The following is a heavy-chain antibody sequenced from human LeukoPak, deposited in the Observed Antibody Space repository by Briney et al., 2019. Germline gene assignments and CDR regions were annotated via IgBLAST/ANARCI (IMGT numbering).Heavy chain of an antibody. CDR3: ARDRAHFGY. CDR2: IYYSGST. J-gene: IGHJ4*02. V-gene: IGHV4-59*01. Sequence: SETLSLTCTVSGGSISSYYWSWIQQPPGKGLEWIGYIYYSGSTNYNPSLKSRVTISVDTSKNQFSLKLSSVTAADTAVYYCARDRAHFGYWGQGTLVTVSS. CDR1: GGSISSYY.